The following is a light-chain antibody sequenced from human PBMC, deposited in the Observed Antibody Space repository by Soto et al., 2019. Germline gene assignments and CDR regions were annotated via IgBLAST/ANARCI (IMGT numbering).Light chain of an antibody. Sequence: EIVLTQCPGTLSLSPGEGATLSCRASQSVSNNYLAWYQQKPGQAPRLLIYGASSRATGIPDRFSGSGSGTDFTLTISRLEPEDFAVYYCQQYGSSPRTFGQGTKVEIK. CDR3: QQYGSSPRT. CDR1: QSVSNNY. J-gene: IGKJ1*01. V-gene: IGKV3-20*01. CDR2: GAS.